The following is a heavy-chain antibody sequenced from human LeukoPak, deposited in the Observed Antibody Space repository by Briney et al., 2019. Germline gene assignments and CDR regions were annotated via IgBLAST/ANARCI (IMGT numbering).Heavy chain of an antibody. Sequence: GGSLRLSCTASGLTFSSYVMSWVRQAPGKGLEWVSGVTSGGSTYYADSVKGRFTISRDSSKNTLYLQMNSLRAEDTALYYCAKVPVWQQLVDYWGQGTLVTVSS. V-gene: IGHV3-23*01. CDR3: AKVPVWQQLVDY. D-gene: IGHD6-13*01. CDR1: GLTFSSYV. J-gene: IGHJ4*02. CDR2: VTSGGST.